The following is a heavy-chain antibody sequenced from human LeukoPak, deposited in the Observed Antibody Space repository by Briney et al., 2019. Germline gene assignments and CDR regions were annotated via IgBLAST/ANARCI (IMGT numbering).Heavy chain of an antibody. CDR3: AIGPGYSYGF. CDR1: EYTFTGYY. Sequence: ASVKVSCKASEYTFTGYYLHWVRQAPGQGLEWMGWINPHSGDTDYAQKFQGRVTMTRDTSISTAYMELSRLRSDDTAVYYCAIGPGYSYGFWGQGTLVTVSS. D-gene: IGHD5-18*01. J-gene: IGHJ4*02. V-gene: IGHV1-2*02. CDR2: INPHSGDT.